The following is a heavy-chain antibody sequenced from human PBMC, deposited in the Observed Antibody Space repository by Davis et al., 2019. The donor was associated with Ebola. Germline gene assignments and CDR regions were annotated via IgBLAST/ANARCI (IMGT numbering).Heavy chain of an antibody. CDR1: GGSISSYY. CDR3: AREGYSSAWPSFFDY. CDR2: IYYSGST. V-gene: IGHV4-59*01. D-gene: IGHD6-19*01. Sequence: SETLSLTCTVSGGSISSYYWSWIRQPPGKGLEWIGYIYYSGSTNYNTSLKSRVTISVDTSKNQFSLKLSSVTAADTAVYYCAREGYSSAWPSFFDYWGQGTLVTVSS. J-gene: IGHJ4*02.